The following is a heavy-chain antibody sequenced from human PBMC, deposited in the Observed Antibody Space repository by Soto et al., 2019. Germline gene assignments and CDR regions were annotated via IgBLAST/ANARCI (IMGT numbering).Heavy chain of an antibody. Sequence: SQTLSPTCAISGDSVSSNSAAWNWIRQSPSRGLEWLGRTYYRSNWYNDYAVSVKSRITINADTSKNQFSLKLSSVTAADTAVYYCAICGGDCYGTFDYWGQGTLVTVSS. CDR3: AICGGDCYGTFDY. CDR1: GDSVSSNSAA. CDR2: TYYRSNWYN. D-gene: IGHD2-21*02. J-gene: IGHJ4*02. V-gene: IGHV6-1*01.